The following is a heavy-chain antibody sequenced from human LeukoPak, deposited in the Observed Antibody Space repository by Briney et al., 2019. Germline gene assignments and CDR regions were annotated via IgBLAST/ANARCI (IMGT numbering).Heavy chain of an antibody. CDR2: IKQDGSEK. CDR3: VRERTNYYDSNGYY. J-gene: IGHJ4*02. CDR1: GFTFSSYW. V-gene: IGHV3-7*05. D-gene: IGHD3-22*01. Sequence: GGSLRLSCAASGFTFSSYWMSWVRQAPGKGLEWVANIKQDGSEKYYVDSVKGRFTISRDNAKNSLYLEMNSLRAEDTAVYYCVRERTNYYDSNGYYWGQGTLVTVSS.